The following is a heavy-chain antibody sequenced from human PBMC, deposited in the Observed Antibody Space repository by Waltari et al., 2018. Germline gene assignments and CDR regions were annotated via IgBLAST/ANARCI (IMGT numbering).Heavy chain of an antibody. V-gene: IGHV4-61*08. Sequence: QVQLQESGPGLVKPSETLSLTCGVSGGSISGGYDWSWIRQPPGKGLEWIGYIYGTGGTTNYNPSIRDRVAISKDTSKNQFSLNVTSVTAADTAVYYCVRQERILGAMGSFDSWGQGVLVTVSS. D-gene: IGHD1-26*01. CDR3: VRQERILGAMGSFDS. CDR2: IYGTGGTT. CDR1: GGSISGGYD. J-gene: IGHJ4*02.